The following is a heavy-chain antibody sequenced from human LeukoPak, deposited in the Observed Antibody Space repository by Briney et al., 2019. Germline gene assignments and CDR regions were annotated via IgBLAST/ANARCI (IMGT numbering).Heavy chain of an antibody. Sequence: GGSLRLSCAASGFTFSSYWMSWVRQAPGKGLEWVANIKQDGSEKYYVDSVKGRFTISRDNAKNSLYLQMNSLRAEDTAVYYCAKDRCSNGIGCYYYYMDVWGKGTTVTISS. V-gene: IGHV3-7*01. J-gene: IGHJ6*03. D-gene: IGHD2-8*01. CDR3: AKDRCSNGIGCYYYYMDV. CDR2: IKQDGSEK. CDR1: GFTFSSYW.